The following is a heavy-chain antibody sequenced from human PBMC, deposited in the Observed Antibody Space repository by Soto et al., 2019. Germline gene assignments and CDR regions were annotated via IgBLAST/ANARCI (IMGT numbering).Heavy chain of an antibody. CDR3: ARDPLVDTARGGYFDY. D-gene: IGHD5-18*01. V-gene: IGHV3-30-3*01. J-gene: IGHJ4*02. CDR2: ISYDGSNK. CDR1: GFTFSSYA. Sequence: QVQLVESGGGVVQPGRSLRLSCAASGFTFSSYAMHWVRQAPGKGLEWVAVISYDGSNKYYADSVKGRFTISRDNSKNTLYLQMNSLRAEDTAVYYCARDPLVDTARGGYFDYWGQGTLVTVSS.